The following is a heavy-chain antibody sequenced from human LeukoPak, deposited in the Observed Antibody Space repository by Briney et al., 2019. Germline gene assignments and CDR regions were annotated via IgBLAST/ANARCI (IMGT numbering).Heavy chain of an antibody. CDR1: GGTFSSYA. V-gene: IGHV1-69*04. CDR3: ARVHCSSTSCYDAFDI. D-gene: IGHD2-2*01. Sequence: GSSVKVSCKASGGTFSSYAISWVRQAPGQGLEWMGRIIPILGIANYAQKFQGRVTITADKSTSTAYMELSSLRSKDTAVYYCARVHCSSTSCYDAFDIWGQGTMVTVSS. CDR2: IIPILGIA. J-gene: IGHJ3*02.